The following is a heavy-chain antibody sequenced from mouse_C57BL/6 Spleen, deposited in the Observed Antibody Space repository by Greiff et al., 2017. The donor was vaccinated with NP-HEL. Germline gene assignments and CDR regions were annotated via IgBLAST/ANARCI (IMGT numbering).Heavy chain of an antibody. Sequence: EVQLHQSGPELVKPGASVKMSCKASGYTFTDYNMHWVKQSHGKSLEWIGYINPNNGGTSYNQKFKGKATLTVNKSSSTAYMELRSLTSEDAAVYYCAKYSNGAMDYWGQGTSVTVSS. V-gene: IGHV1-22*01. D-gene: IGHD2-5*01. CDR3: AKYSNGAMDY. CDR2: INPNNGGT. CDR1: GYTFTDYN. J-gene: IGHJ4*01.